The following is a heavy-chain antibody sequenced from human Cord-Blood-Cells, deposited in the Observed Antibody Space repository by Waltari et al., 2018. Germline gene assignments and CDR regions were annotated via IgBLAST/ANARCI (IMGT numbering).Heavy chain of an antibody. CDR2: IKSKTDGVTT. D-gene: IGHD6-13*01. V-gene: IGHV3-15*01. J-gene: IGHJ5*02. CDR3: TTGQQLVPNWFDP. CDR1: GFTFSNAW. Sequence: EVQLVESGGGLVKPGGSLRLSCAASGFTFSNAWMSWVRQAPGKGLEWVGRIKSKTDGVTTDYAAPVKGRFTSSRNDSKNTLYLQMNSLKTEDTAVYYCTTGQQLVPNWFDPWGQGTLVTVSS.